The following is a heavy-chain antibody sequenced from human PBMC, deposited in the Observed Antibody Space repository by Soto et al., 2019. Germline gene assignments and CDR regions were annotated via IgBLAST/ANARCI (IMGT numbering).Heavy chain of an antibody. CDR3: ARDLPGYCSTTNCYYYFDF. Sequence: GGSLRLSCAVSGFTFTSYSMSWVRQAPGEGLEWVANIRQDGHEKYYVDSVRGRFTISRDNAQNSLYLQMDSLRAEDTAMYYCARDLPGYCSTTNCYYYFDFWGQGTLVTVSS. J-gene: IGHJ4*02. CDR1: GFTFTSYS. D-gene: IGHD2-2*01. V-gene: IGHV3-7*03. CDR2: IRQDGHEK.